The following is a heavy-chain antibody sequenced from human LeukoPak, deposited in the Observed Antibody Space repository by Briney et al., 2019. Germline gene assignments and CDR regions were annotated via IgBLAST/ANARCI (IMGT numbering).Heavy chain of an antibody. V-gene: IGHV1-18*01. CDR2: INAYNSDT. CDR3: ARGHCSGGRCYPTPPDY. Sequence: ASVKVSCKASGYIFTAYGISWVRQAPGQGLEWMGWINAYNSDTNYARNLQGRVTMTTDTSTSSVYMELRSLRSDDTAVYYCARGHCSGGRCYPTPPDYWGQGTLVTVSS. J-gene: IGHJ4*02. D-gene: IGHD2-15*01. CDR1: GYIFTAYG.